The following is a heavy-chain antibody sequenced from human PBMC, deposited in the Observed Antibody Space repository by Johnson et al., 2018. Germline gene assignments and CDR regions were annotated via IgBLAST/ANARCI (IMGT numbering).Heavy chain of an antibody. CDR3: AKDMHPIVVAPFDI. V-gene: IGHV3-73*01. D-gene: IGHD1-26*01. CDR1: GFTFSGSA. Sequence: EVQLVESGGGVVQSGRSLRLSCAASGFTFSGSAMHWVRQASGKGLERVGRIRSKANSYATAYAASVKGRFTISRDDSKNTAYLQMNSLKTEDTALYYCAKDMHPIVVAPFDIWGQGTMGTVSS. J-gene: IGHJ3*02. CDR2: IRSKANSYAT.